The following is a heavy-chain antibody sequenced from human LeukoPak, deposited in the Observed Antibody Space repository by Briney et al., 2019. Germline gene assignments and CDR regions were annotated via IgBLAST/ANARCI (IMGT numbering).Heavy chain of an antibody. V-gene: IGHV3-23*01. D-gene: IGHD5-12*01. CDR2: VRGSASDT. CDR1: GFTFSTYA. CDR3: AKTSRVNSAYDSPFDY. J-gene: IGHJ4*02. Sequence: PGGSLRLSCEASGFTFSTYAMSWVRQAPGKGLEWVSAVRGSASDTYYADSVKGRFTISRDNSKNTLYLQMNSLRAEDTAIYFCAKTSRVNSAYDSPFDYWGQGTLVTVSS.